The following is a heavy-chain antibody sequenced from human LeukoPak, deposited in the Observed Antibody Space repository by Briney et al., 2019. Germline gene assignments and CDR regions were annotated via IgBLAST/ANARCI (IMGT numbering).Heavy chain of an antibody. CDR3: AREGSVWGSYHYFEY. V-gene: IGHV1-18*01. D-gene: IGHD3-16*02. J-gene: IGHJ4*02. CDR2: ISAYNGNT. CDR1: GYSFSTYV. Sequence: ASVRVSCKASGYSFSTYVINWVRQAPGQGLEWMGWISAYNGNTNCAQKFQGRVTMTTDTSTSTAHMELRSLRSDDTAVYYCAREGSVWGSYHYFEYWGQGSLVTVSS.